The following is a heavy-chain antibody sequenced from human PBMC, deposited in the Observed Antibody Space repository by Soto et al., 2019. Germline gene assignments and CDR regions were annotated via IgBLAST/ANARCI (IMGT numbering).Heavy chain of an antibody. Sequence: SVKVSCKASGGTFSSYAISWVRQAPGQGLEWMGGIIPIFGTANYAQKFQGRVTITADESTSTAYMELSSLRSEDTAVYYCAREYGDGYNYGAFDIWGQGTMVTVSS. CDR2: IIPIFGTA. J-gene: IGHJ3*02. CDR3: AREYGDGYNYGAFDI. V-gene: IGHV1-69*13. D-gene: IGHD5-12*01. CDR1: GGTFSSYA.